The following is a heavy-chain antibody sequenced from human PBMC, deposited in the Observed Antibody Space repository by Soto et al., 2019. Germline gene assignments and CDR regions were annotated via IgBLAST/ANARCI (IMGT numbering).Heavy chain of an antibody. J-gene: IGHJ4*02. D-gene: IGHD3-10*01. V-gene: IGHV1-69*02. CDR1: GGTFSSYT. Sequence: QVQLVQSGAEVKKPGSSVKVSCKASGGTFSSYTISWVRQAPGQGLEWMGRIIPILGIANYAQKFQGRVPIPADKSTSTAYMELSSLRSEDTAVYYCARQTYYYGSGRTVFDYRGQVTLVTVAA. CDR2: IIPILGIA. CDR3: ARQTYYYGSGRTVFDY.